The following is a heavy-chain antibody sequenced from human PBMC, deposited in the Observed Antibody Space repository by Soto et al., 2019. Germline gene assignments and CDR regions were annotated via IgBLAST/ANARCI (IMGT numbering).Heavy chain of an antibody. V-gene: IGHV3-48*02. CDR1: GLTFSSYS. CDR3: VRDLNWGFDY. D-gene: IGHD7-27*01. CDR2: ITSGSSAI. J-gene: IGHJ4*02. Sequence: EVQLVESGGDWVQPGGSLRLSCAASGLTFSSYSRNWVRQAPGRGLEWVSYITSGSSAIRYADSVQGRFTISRDNATNSLYLQMNRLKDEATALYYCVRDLNWGFDYWGQGTLVTVSS.